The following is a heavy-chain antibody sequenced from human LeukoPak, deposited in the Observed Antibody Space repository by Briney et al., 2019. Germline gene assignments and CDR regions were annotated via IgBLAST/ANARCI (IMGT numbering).Heavy chain of an antibody. J-gene: IGHJ6*03. CDR1: GGTFRSYA. V-gene: IGHV1-69*05. D-gene: IGHD3-22*01. CDR2: MIPIFGTA. CDR3: ARDTRDDSSGYIPYYYYYMDV. Sequence: SVKVCCKASGGTFRSYAISWVRQAPGQGLEWMGGMIPIFGTANYAQKFQGRVTITTDESTSTAYMELSSLRSEDTAVYYCARDTRDDSSGYIPYYYYYMDVWGKGTTVTVSS.